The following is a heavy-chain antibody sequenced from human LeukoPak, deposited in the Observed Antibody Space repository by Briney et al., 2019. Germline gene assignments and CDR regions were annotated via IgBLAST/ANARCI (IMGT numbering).Heavy chain of an antibody. CDR1: GGSISSGDYY. Sequence: SETLSLTCTVSGGSISSGDYYWSWTRQPPGKGLEWIGYIYYSGSTYYNPSLKSRVTTSVDTSKNQFSLKLSSVTAADTAVYYCARVGYDSSGQHAFDIWGQGTMVTVSS. D-gene: IGHD3-22*01. CDR3: ARVGYDSSGQHAFDI. J-gene: IGHJ3*02. V-gene: IGHV4-30-4*08. CDR2: IYYSGST.